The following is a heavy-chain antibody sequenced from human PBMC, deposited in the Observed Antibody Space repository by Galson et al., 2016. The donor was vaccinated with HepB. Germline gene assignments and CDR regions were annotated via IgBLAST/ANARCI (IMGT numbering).Heavy chain of an antibody. CDR3: ARDGGRSGWFFDF. J-gene: IGHJ4*02. D-gene: IGHD6-19*01. V-gene: IGHV1-69*13. CDR1: GGTFSSYA. Sequence: SVKVSCKASGGTFSSYAISWVRQAPGQGLEWMGGIISLFGTTNYAQKFQGRVTITADESTSTAYMELSSLRSEDTAVYYCARDGGRSGWFFDFWGQGTLVTVSS. CDR2: IISLFGTT.